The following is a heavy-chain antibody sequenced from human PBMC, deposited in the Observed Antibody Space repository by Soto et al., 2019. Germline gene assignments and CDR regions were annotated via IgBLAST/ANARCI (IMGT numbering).Heavy chain of an antibody. D-gene: IGHD6-13*01. CDR1: GGSFSGYY. CDR3: ARGWYVFDY. CDR2: INHSGST. V-gene: IGHV4-34*01. J-gene: IGHJ4*02. Sequence: SEALSLTCAVYGGSFSGYYWSWIRQPPGKGLEWIGEINHSGSTNYNPSLKSRVTISVDTSKNQFSLKLSSVTAADTAVYYCARGWYVFDYWGQGTLVPVSS.